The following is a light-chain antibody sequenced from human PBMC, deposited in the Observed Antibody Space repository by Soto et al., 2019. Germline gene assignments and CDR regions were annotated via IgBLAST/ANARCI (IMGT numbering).Light chain of an antibody. CDR1: QSLLSSDGNTY. V-gene: IGKV2-30*01. Sequence: DVVMTQSPLSLPVTLGQPASISCRSSQSLLSSDGNTYLNWLHQRPGQSPTRLIFKVSNRDSGGPDRCSGSGSGTDFTLKISRVEDEDVWVYFCMQGTYWPPWTFGQGTKVEIK. CDR2: KVS. CDR3: MQGTYWPPWT. J-gene: IGKJ1*01.